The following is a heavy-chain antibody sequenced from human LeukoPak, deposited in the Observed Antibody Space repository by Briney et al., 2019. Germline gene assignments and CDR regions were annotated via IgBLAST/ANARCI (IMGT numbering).Heavy chain of an antibody. CDR3: ASEQRRGSALPDPFDI. V-gene: IGHV3-21*01. D-gene: IGHD3-16*01. Sequence: GGSLRLSCAASGLTFSSYCMNWVRQAPGKGLEWVSSINSSSSYIYYADPGKGRITISSDNANNSLYLQMNSLRAEDTAVYYCASEQRRGSALPDPFDIWGQGTMVTVSS. CDR1: GLTFSSYC. CDR2: INSSSSYI. J-gene: IGHJ3*02.